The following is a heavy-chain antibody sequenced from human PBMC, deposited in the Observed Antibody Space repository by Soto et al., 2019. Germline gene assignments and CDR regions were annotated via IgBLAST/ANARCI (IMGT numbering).Heavy chain of an antibody. CDR1: VSSVNNNYW. J-gene: IGHJ4*02. CDR3: ANFLGADFWRGYTIIES. Sequence: SETLSLTCAVSVSSVNNNYWWGWIRQPPGKGLEWIGYMYYSGTTYYNPSLKSRVTMSVDTSKNQFSLKVTSMTAMDTAVYYCANFLGADFWRGYTIIESWRQGALVSVSS. CDR2: MYYSGTT. V-gene: IGHV4-28*01. D-gene: IGHD3-3*01.